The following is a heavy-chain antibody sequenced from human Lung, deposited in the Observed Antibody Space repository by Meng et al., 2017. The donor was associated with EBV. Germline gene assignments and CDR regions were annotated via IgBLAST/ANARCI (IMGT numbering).Heavy chain of an antibody. D-gene: IGHD4-17*01. CDR1: GFTFSSYA. J-gene: IGHJ4*02. V-gene: IGHV3-23*04. Sequence: VEWVEAGGGLVKPGGSLSLSCGSSGFTFSSYAMSWVRQAPGKGLEWVSTISASGGGKYYADSVKGRFTISRDNSKNTLYLQMNSLRAEDTAVYYCARKGATVTRGDFDYWGQGTLVTVSS. CDR2: ISASGGGK. CDR3: ARKGATVTRGDFDY.